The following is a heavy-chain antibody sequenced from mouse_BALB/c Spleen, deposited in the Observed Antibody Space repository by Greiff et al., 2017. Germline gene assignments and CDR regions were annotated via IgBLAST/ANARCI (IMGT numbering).Heavy chain of an antibody. CDR2: ISNGGGST. CDR1: GFTFSSST. Sequence: EVQGVESGGGLVQPGGSLKLSCAASGFTFSSSTMSWVRQTPEKRLEWVAYISNGGGSTYYPDTVKGRFTISRDNAKNTLYLQMSSLKSEDTAMYYCASYDYPSWFAYWGQGTLVTGSA. D-gene: IGHD2-4*01. J-gene: IGHJ3*01. V-gene: IGHV5-12-2*01. CDR3: ASYDYPSWFAY.